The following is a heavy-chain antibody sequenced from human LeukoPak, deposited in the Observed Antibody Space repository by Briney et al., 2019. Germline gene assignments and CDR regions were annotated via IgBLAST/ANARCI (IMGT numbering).Heavy chain of an antibody. D-gene: IGHD5-24*01. CDR2: INHNSGRT. Sequence: PGGSLRLSCAASGFTFSIYAMSWVRQAPGKGLEWVSGINHNSGRTYYADSVKGRFTISRDNAKNSLALQMNTLRAEDTAVYYCARERDGRFFDYWGQGTLVTVSS. CDR1: GFTFSIYA. V-gene: IGHV3-23*01. CDR3: ARERDGRFFDY. J-gene: IGHJ4*02.